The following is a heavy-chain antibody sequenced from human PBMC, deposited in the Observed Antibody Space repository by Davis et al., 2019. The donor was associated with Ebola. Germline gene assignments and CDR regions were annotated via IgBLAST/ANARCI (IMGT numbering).Heavy chain of an antibody. CDR3: ARGNYGDYIVLYYYNMDV. Sequence: MPSETLSLTCAVYGGSFSSSYWSWIRQPPGKGLEWFGEINHSGSTKYNPSLKSRVTMSVDTSKNQFSLKLNSVTAADTAVYYCARGNYGDYIVLYYYNMDVWGQGTTVTVSS. V-gene: IGHV4-34*01. CDR1: GGSFSSSY. CDR2: INHSGST. D-gene: IGHD4-17*01. J-gene: IGHJ6*02.